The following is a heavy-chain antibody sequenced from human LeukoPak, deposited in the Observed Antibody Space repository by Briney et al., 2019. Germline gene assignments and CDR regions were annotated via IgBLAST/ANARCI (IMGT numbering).Heavy chain of an antibody. CDR2: ISNDESTI. J-gene: IGHJ4*02. CDR3: AGDKTTGGWYEFDY. D-gene: IGHD6-19*01. Sequence: GGSLRLSCAASGFSFSSYWMHWVRQAPGKGPVWVSLISNDESTIIYADSVKGRFTISRDTSKNTVSLQMNSLRAEDTAVYYCAGDKTTGGWYEFDYWGQGTLVTVSS. CDR1: GFSFSSYW. V-gene: IGHV3-74*01.